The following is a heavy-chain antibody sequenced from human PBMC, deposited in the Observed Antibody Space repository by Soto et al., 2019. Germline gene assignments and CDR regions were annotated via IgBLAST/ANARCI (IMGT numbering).Heavy chain of an antibody. J-gene: IGHJ4*02. CDR2: ISGSGGST. D-gene: IGHD3-3*01. Sequence: GGSLRLSCAASGFTFSSYAMSWVRQAPGKGLEWVSAISGSGGSTYYADSVKGRFTISRDNSKNTLYLQMNSLRAEDTAVYYCAKDQVHPLTDFWSGYYDYWGQGTLVTVSS. CDR3: AKDQVHPLTDFWSGYYDY. CDR1: GFTFSSYA. V-gene: IGHV3-23*01.